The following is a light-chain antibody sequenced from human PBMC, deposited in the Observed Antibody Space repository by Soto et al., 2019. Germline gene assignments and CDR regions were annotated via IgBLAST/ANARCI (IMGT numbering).Light chain of an antibody. Sequence: DIQMTQSPSSLSASVGDRVTITCRASQSISSYLNWYQQKPGKAPKLLIYAASSLQSGVPSRFSGSGSGTDFTITISSLQLEDFVTYYCQQSYSTPRTFGQGTKLEIK. CDR3: QQSYSTPRT. V-gene: IGKV1-39*01. CDR1: QSISSY. CDR2: AAS. J-gene: IGKJ2*01.